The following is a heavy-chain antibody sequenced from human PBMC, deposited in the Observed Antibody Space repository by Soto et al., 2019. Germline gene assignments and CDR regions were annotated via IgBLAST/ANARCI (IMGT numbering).Heavy chain of an antibody. J-gene: IGHJ6*02. Sequence: GESLKISCKGSGYRFTSYWVAWVRQMPAKGLEWMGIIYSDDSDMRHSPSFQGQVTISADKSISTAYLQWSSLKASDTAMYYCARLGSGSSSSGYYYYGMDVWGQGTTVTVSS. D-gene: IGHD6-6*01. V-gene: IGHV5-51*01. CDR3: ARLGSGSSSSGYYYYGMDV. CDR2: IYSDDSDM. CDR1: GYRFTSYW.